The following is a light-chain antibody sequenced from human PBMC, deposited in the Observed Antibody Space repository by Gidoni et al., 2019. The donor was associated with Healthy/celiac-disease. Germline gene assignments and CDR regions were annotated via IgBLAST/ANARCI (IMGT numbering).Light chain of an antibody. CDR3: QQYNNWPPVT. J-gene: IGKJ1*01. Sequence: IVLTQSPATLSVSPGERATLSCRASQRVSSNLAWYQQKPGQAPRLLIYGASTRATGIPARFSGSGSGTEFTLTISSLQSEDFAVYYCQQYNNWPPVTFGQGTKVEIK. CDR1: QRVSSN. CDR2: GAS. V-gene: IGKV3-15*01.